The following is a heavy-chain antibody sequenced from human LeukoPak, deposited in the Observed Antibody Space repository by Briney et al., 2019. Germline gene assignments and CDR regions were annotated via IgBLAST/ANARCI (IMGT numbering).Heavy chain of an antibody. CDR2: INTDGSGT. CDR3: ARERTIVLMVYATIDAFVI. CDR1: GFTFSSYW. D-gene: IGHD2-8*01. Sequence: GSLRLSCAASGFTFSSYWMHWVRQVPGKGLVWVSRINTDGSGTRYADSVKGRFTIFRDNAKNTLYLQMNSLGAEDTAVYYCARERTIVLMVYATIDAFVIWGQGTMVTVSS. J-gene: IGHJ3*02. V-gene: IGHV3-74*01.